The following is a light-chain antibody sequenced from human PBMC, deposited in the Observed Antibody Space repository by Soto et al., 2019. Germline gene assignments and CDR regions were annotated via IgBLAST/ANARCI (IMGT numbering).Light chain of an antibody. CDR2: TNN. J-gene: IGLJ3*02. CDR1: SSNIASHA. V-gene: IGLV1-44*01. CDR3: ATWDDSLSGV. Sequence: QSALTQPPSVSGTPGQRVTISCSGSSSNIASHAVNWYQQLPGAAPKFLISTNNLRPSGVPDRFSVSKSGTSAALAISALQSEDEADYYCATWDDSLSGVFGGGTKLTVL.